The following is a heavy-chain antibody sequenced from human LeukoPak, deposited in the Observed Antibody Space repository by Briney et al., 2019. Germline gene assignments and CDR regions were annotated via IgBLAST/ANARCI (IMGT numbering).Heavy chain of an antibody. CDR3: AREESGGYFDY. V-gene: IGHV1-46*01. J-gene: IGHJ4*02. CDR1: GYTFTNYY. D-gene: IGHD2-8*02. Sequence: GASVKVSCKASGYTFTNYYMHWVRQAPGQGLEWMGLINPTGSSTNYAQKFRGRVTMTRDTSATTVYTELSSLRSEDTAVYYCAREESGGYFDYWGQGTLVTVSS. CDR2: INPTGSST.